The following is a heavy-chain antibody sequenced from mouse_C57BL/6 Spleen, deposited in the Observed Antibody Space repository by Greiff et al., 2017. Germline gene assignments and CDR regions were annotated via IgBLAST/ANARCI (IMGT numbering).Heavy chain of an antibody. CDR2: IYPGGGDT. CDR1: GYAFRSYW. Sequence: QVQLQQSGAELVKPGASVKISCKASGYAFRSYWMNWVKQRPGKGLEWIGQIYPGGGDTNYNGKFKGKATMTADKSSSTAYMQLSSLTSEDAAVYFCARSGDYYGSSYFDYWGQGTTLTVSS. J-gene: IGHJ2*01. CDR3: ARSGDYYGSSYFDY. D-gene: IGHD1-1*01. V-gene: IGHV1-80*01.